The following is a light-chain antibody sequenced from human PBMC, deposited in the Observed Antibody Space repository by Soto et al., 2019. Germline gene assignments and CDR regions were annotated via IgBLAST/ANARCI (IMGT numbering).Light chain of an antibody. CDR1: SSDVGGYNY. J-gene: IGLJ1*01. CDR2: DVS. Sequence: QSALTQPASVSGSPGRSITISCTGTSSDVGGYNYVSWYQQHPGKAPKFIIYDVSNRPSGVSNRFSGPKSGNTASLTISGLQAEDEADYYCSSYTTSNTRQIVFGTGTKVTVL. V-gene: IGLV2-14*01. CDR3: SSYTTSNTRQIV.